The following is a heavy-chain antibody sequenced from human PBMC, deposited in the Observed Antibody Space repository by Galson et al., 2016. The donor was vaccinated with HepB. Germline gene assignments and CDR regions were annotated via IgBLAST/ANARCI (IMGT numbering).Heavy chain of an antibody. CDR1: GFIASNNH. V-gene: IGHV3-30-3*01. Sequence: SLRLSCAASGFIASNNHMTWVRQAPGKGLEWLTVISHDVGDKYYGDSVKGRFTNSRDNSKSTLYLQMNSLRTEDTAVYYCARSRRDFWSGRDAFDIWGQGTMVSVSS. D-gene: IGHD3-3*01. CDR3: ARSRRDFWSGRDAFDI. J-gene: IGHJ3*02. CDR2: ISHDVGDK.